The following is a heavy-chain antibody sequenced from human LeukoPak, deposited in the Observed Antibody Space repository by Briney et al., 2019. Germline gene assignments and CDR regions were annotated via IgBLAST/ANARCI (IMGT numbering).Heavy chain of an antibody. CDR3: AKDIRGGGRGYYYGMDV. Sequence: GGSLRLSCAASGFTFSSYAMSWVRQAPGKGLEWVSAISGSGGSTYYADSVKGRFTISRDNSKNTLYLQMNSLRAEDTAVYYCAKDIRGGGRGYYYGMDVWGQGTTVTVSS. CDR1: GFTFSSYA. J-gene: IGHJ6*02. CDR2: ISGSGGST. V-gene: IGHV3-23*01. D-gene: IGHD2-2*02.